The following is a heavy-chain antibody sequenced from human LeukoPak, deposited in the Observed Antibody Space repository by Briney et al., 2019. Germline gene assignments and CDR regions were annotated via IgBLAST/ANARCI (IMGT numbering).Heavy chain of an antibody. V-gene: IGHV1-24*01. J-gene: IGHJ4*02. CDR1: GYTLTELS. CDR2: FDPEDGET. Sequence: GASVKVSCKVSGYTLTELSMHWVRQAPGKGPEWMGGFDPEDGETIYAQKFQGRVTITRNTSISTAYMELSSLRSEDTAVYYCARDEGLRFLEWLLGDYWGQGTLVTVSS. CDR3: ARDEGLRFLEWLLGDY. D-gene: IGHD3-3*01.